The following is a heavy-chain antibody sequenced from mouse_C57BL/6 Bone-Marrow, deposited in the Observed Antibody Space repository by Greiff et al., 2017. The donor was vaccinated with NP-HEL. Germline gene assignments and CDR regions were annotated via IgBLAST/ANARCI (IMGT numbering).Heavy chain of an antibody. Sequence: EVHLVESGGGLVKPGGSLKLSCAASGFTFSSYAMSWVRQTPAKRLEWVATISDGGSYTYYPDNVKGRFTISRDNAKNNLYLQMSHLKSEDTAMYYCARLPFYWGQGTSVTVSS. CDR1: GFTFSSYA. J-gene: IGHJ4*01. D-gene: IGHD5-5*01. CDR2: ISDGGSYT. CDR3: ARLPFY. V-gene: IGHV5-4*01.